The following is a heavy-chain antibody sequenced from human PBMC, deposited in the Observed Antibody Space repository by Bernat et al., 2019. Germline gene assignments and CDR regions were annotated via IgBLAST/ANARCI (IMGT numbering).Heavy chain of an antibody. D-gene: IGHD3-10*01. V-gene: IGHV5-10-1*03. CDR1: GYSFTSYW. CDR3: ASDDYYGSGSYYHAFDI. Sequence: EVQLVQSGAEVKKPGESLRISCKGSGYSFTSYWISWVRQMPGKGLEWMGRIDPSDSYTNYSPSFQGQVTISADKSISTAYLQWSSLKASDTAMYYCASDDYYGSGSYYHAFDIWGQGTMVTVSS. J-gene: IGHJ3*02. CDR2: IDPSDSYT.